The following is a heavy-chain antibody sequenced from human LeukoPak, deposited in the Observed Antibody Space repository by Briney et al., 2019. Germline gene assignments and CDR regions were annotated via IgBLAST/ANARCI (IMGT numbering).Heavy chain of an antibody. V-gene: IGHV1-18*01. D-gene: IGHD4-17*01. J-gene: IGHJ4*02. CDR1: GYSFTTYA. CDR3: ARGAYGDYVGIDY. Sequence: ASVKVSCKASGYSFTTYAISWVRQAPGQGLEWMGWISVYNGNTNYAQKVQGRVTMTTDTSTSTAYMELRSLRSDDTAVYYCARGAYGDYVGIDYWGQGTLVTVSS. CDR2: ISVYNGNT.